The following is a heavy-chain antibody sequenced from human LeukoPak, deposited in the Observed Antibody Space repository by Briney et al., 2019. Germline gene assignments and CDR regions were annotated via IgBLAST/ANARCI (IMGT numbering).Heavy chain of an antibody. V-gene: IGHV3-30*18. Sequence: GGSLRLSCAASGFTFTTYGMHWVRQAPGKGLEWVALISFDGSDKYYSDSVKGRFTISRDNSRNTLYLQMNSVGVEDTAAYFCAKDVKMFRGPMIMRHFDYWGQGTLVTVSS. CDR3: AKDVKMFRGPMIMRHFDY. D-gene: IGHD3-10*01. CDR2: ISFDGSDK. J-gene: IGHJ4*02. CDR1: GFTFTTYG.